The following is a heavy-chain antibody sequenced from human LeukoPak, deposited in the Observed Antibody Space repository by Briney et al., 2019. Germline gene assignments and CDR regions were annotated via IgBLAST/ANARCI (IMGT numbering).Heavy chain of an antibody. V-gene: IGHV3-21*01. D-gene: IGHD3-10*01. CDR1: GFTLSDYA. CDR3: ARDLISMIRGVSSLDP. J-gene: IGHJ5*02. CDR2: ISSSSSYI. Sequence: GGSLRLSCAASGFTLSDYAMNWVRQAPGKGLEWVSSISSSSSYIYYADSVKGRFTISRDNAKNSLYLQMNSLRAEDTAVYYCARDLISMIRGVSSLDPWGQGTLVTVSS.